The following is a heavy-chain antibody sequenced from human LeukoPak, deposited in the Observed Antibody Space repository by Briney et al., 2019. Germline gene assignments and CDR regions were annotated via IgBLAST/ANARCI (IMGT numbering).Heavy chain of an antibody. CDR1: GFTFSNYG. CDR2: ISGSGSAT. CDR3: AKTEAPAAIRAGSDY. Sequence: GSLRLSCAASGFTFSNYGMSWVRQAPGKGLEWVSTISGSGSATYNAGSVKGWFTTSRDNSNNTLYLQMNSLRAEDTAVYYCAKTEAPAAIRAGSDYWGQGTLVTVSS. D-gene: IGHD2-2*02. J-gene: IGHJ4*02. V-gene: IGHV3-23*01.